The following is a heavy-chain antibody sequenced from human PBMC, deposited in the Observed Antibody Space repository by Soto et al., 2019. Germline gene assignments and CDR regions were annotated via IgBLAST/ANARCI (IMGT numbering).Heavy chain of an antibody. CDR1: GFTFTSSA. Sequence: VKVSCKASGFTFTSSAVQWVRQARGQRLEWIGWIVVGSGNTNYAQKFQERVTITRDMSTSTAYMELSSLRSEDTAVYYCAADTWEDTAMVTDYYGMDVWGQGTTVTVSS. V-gene: IGHV1-58*01. J-gene: IGHJ6*02. CDR3: AADTWEDTAMVTDYYGMDV. D-gene: IGHD5-18*01. CDR2: IVVGSGNT.